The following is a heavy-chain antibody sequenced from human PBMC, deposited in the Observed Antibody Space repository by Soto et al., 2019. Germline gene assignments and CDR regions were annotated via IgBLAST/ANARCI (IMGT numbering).Heavy chain of an antibody. CDR2: IYYSGST. J-gene: IGHJ4*02. CDR3: AREGGIVGATAADY. D-gene: IGHD1-26*01. Sequence: QVQLQESGPGLVKPSQTLSLTCTVSGGSISSGGYYWSWIRQHPGKGLEWIGYIYYSGSTYYNPSLKSRVTISVDTSKNQFSMKLSSVTAAATAVYYCAREGGIVGATAADYWGQGTLVTVSS. CDR1: GGSISSGGYY. V-gene: IGHV4-31*03.